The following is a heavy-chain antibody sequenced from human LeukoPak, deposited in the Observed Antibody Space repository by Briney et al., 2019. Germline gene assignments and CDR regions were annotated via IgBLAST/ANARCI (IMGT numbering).Heavy chain of an antibody. D-gene: IGHD4-23*01. CDR1: GGSISSSNYY. V-gene: IGHV3-53*01. CDR3: ARRAGGYSHPYDY. J-gene: IGHJ4*02. CDR2: IYSGDTT. Sequence: PSETLSLTCTVSGGSISSSNYYWGWICQPPGKGLEWVSLIYSGDTTLYADSVKGRFTISRDISKNTVYLQTNSLRAEDTAVYYCARRAGGYSHPYDYWGQGILVTVSS.